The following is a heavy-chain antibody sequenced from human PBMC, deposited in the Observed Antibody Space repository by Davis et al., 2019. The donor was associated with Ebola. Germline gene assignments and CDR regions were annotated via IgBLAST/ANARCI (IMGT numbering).Heavy chain of an antibody. V-gene: IGHV4-4*02. J-gene: IGHJ5*02. Sequence: MPSETLSLTCAVSGGSITSSDWWSWVRQPPEKGLEWIGEVYYSGSTYYNPSLKSRVTISVDTSKNQFSLKLSSVTAADTAVYYCARHTIFGVVINNWFDPWGQGTLVTVSS. CDR2: VYYSGST. CDR1: GGSITSSDW. CDR3: ARHTIFGVVINNWFDP. D-gene: IGHD3-3*01.